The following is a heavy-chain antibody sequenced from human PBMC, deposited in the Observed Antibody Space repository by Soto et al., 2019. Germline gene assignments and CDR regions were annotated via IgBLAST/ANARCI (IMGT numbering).Heavy chain of an antibody. CDR2: IWYDGSDK. CDR1: GFTFRNHG. Sequence: PGGSLRLSCEASGFTFRNHGMHWVRQAPGKGLEWVAVIWYDGSDKYYADSVRGRFTISRDSSKNTLYLQMNSLRAEDTAVYYCARDIASRRFDYLGQGTLVT. V-gene: IGHV3-33*01. CDR3: ARDIASRRFDY. J-gene: IGHJ4*02. D-gene: IGHD6-6*01.